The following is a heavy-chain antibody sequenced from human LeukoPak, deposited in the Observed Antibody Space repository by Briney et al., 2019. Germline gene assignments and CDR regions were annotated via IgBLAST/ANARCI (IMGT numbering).Heavy chain of an antibody. CDR2: INHSGST. J-gene: IGHJ5*02. CDR1: GGSISSSNW. V-gene: IGHV4-4*02. Sequence: SSETLSLTCAVSGGSISSSNWWRWVRQPPGKGLEWIGEINHSGSTNYNPSLKSRVTISVDTSKNQFSLKLSSVTAADTAVYYCARSRSSGSGSYGFDPWGQGTLVTVSS. D-gene: IGHD3-10*01. CDR3: ARSRSSGSGSYGFDP.